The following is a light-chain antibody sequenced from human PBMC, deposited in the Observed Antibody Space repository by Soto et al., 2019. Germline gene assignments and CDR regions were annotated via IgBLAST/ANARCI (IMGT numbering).Light chain of an antibody. J-gene: IGKJ5*01. CDR1: QTISSW. Sequence: DIQMTSSPSTLSGSVGDRVTITCRASQTISSWLAWYQQKPGKAPKLLIYAASSLQSGVPSRFSGSGSGTDFTLTISSLQPEDFATYYCQQSYSTPSITFGQGTRLEIK. CDR2: AAS. CDR3: QQSYSTPSIT. V-gene: IGKV1-39*01.